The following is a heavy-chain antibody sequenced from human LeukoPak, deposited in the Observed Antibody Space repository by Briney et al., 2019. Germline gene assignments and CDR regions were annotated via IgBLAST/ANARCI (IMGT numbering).Heavy chain of an antibody. CDR3: AREYSTTWEDYHYYMDV. CDR2: INPNSGGT. CDR1: GYTFTGYY. V-gene: IGHV1-2*06. Sequence: ASMKVSCKASGYTFTGYYMQWVRRAPGQGLEWMGRINPNSGGTDYAQKFRGRVTMTRDTPINTAYMELNRLRSDDTAVYYCAREYSTTWEDYHYYMDVWGKGTTLTVSS. D-gene: IGHD2/OR15-2a*01. J-gene: IGHJ6*03.